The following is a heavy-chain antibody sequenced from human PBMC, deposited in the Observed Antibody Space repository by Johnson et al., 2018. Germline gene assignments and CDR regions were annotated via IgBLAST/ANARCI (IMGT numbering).Heavy chain of an antibody. D-gene: IGHD3-22*01. CDR1: GGSFSGYY. J-gene: IGHJ3*02. Sequence: QVQLQQWGAGLLKPSETLSLTCAVYGGSFSGYYWSWIRQPPGKGLEWIGEINHSGSTNYNPSLKSRVTISVDTSKNQFSLKLSAVTAADTAVYYCARYYYDSSCSDAFDIWGQGTMVTVSS. CDR2: INHSGST. CDR3: ARYYYDSSCSDAFDI. V-gene: IGHV4-34*01.